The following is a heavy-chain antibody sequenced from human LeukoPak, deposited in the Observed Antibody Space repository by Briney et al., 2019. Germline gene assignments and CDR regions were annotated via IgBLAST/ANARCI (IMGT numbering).Heavy chain of an antibody. Sequence: GGSLRLSCAAFGFTFSSYTMNWVRQAPGKGLEWVSTISGSGVSTYYADSVKGRFTISRDNSKNTLYLQMNGLRAEDTAVYYCAKGVEDSGIYYYYYMDVWGKGTTVTVSS. CDR3: AKGVEDSGIYYYYYMDV. CDR2: ISGSGVST. D-gene: IGHD2-15*01. J-gene: IGHJ6*03. V-gene: IGHV3-23*01. CDR1: GFTFSSYT.